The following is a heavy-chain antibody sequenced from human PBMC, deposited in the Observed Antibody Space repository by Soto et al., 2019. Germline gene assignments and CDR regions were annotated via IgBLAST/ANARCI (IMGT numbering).Heavy chain of an antibody. V-gene: IGHV3-30*18. J-gene: IGHJ4*02. Sequence: GGSLILSCAASGFTFSSYFMHWVRQAPGKGLEWVAVISYDGSNKYYADSVKGRFTISRDNSKNTLYLQMNSLRAEDTAVYYCAKTEGGSGSYYFDYWGQGTLVTVSS. D-gene: IGHD3-10*01. CDR1: GFTFSSYF. CDR2: ISYDGSNK. CDR3: AKTEGGSGSYYFDY.